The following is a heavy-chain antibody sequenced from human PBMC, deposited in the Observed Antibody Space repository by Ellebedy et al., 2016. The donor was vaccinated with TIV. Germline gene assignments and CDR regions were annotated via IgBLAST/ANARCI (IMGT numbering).Heavy chain of an antibody. Sequence: GESLKISCKGSGYSFTTYWIGWVRQMPGKGLESLGVIYPGDSDTKYSPSFQGQVTISADKSINTAYLQWSSLKASDTAMYYCARQGERPFDFWGQGTLVTVSS. D-gene: IGHD1-1*01. V-gene: IGHV5-51*01. CDR1: GYSFTTYW. CDR3: ARQGERPFDF. J-gene: IGHJ4*02. CDR2: IYPGDSDT.